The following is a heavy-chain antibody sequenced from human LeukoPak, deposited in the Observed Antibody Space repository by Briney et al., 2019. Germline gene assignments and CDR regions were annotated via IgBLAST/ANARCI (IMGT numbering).Heavy chain of an antibody. CDR1: GFTFSSYG. V-gene: IGHV3-33*06. Sequence: GRTLRLSCAASGFTFSSYGMHWVRQAPGKGLEWVAVIWYDGSNKYYADSLKGRFTISRDNSKNTLHLQMNSLRAEDTAIYYCAKDRDYYGSGSDYWGQGTLVTVSS. J-gene: IGHJ4*02. CDR3: AKDRDYYGSGSDY. D-gene: IGHD3-10*01. CDR2: IWYDGSNK.